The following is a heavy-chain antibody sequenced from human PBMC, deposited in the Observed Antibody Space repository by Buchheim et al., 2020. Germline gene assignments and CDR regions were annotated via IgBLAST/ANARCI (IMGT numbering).Heavy chain of an antibody. CDR1: GYTFTSYD. J-gene: IGHJ6*02. D-gene: IGHD2-2*01. Sequence: QVQLVQSGAEVKKPGASVKVSCKASGYTFTSYDINWVRQATGQGLEWMGWMNPNSGNTGYAQKFQGRVTMTRNTSISTAYMELNSLRSEDTAVYYCARGPPDCSSTSCYYTGMDVWGQGTT. CDR3: ARGPPDCSSTSCYYTGMDV. V-gene: IGHV1-8*01. CDR2: MNPNSGNT.